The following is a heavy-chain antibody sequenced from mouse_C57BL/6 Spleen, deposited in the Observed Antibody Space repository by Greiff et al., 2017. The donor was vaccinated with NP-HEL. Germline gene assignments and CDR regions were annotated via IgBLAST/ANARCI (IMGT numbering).Heavy chain of an antibody. J-gene: IGHJ2*01. V-gene: IGHV14-1*01. D-gene: IGHD1-1*01. CDR3: TGIYYYGSSPLDY. CDR2: IDPEDGDT. Sequence: VQLKQSGAELVRPGASVKLSCTASGFNIKDYYMHWVKQRPEQGLEWIGRIDPEDGDTEYAPKFQGKATMTADTSSNTAYLQLSSLTSEDTAVYYCTGIYYYGSSPLDYWGQGTTLTVSS. CDR1: GFNIKDYY.